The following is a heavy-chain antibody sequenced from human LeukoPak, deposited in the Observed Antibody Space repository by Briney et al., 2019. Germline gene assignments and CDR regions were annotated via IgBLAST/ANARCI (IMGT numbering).Heavy chain of an antibody. D-gene: IGHD2-15*01. CDR2: ISSSSSTI. J-gene: IGHJ6*02. CDR1: GFTFSSYS. Sequence: GGSLRLSCAASGFTFSSYSMNWVRQAPGKGLEWVSYISSSSSTIYYADSVKGRFTISRDNAKNSLYLQMNSLRAEDTAVYYCARDCSGGSSYSGWGYYYGMDVWGQGTTVTVSS. V-gene: IGHV3-48*04. CDR3: ARDCSGGSSYSGWGYYYGMDV.